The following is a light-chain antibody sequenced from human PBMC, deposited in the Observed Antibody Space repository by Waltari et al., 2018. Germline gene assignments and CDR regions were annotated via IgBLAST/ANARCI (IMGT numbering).Light chain of an antibody. Sequence: QSALTQPASVSGSPGQSLTISCTGSSSAIGAYNYVSWYQQHPGKAPKPVMHDVNYPSSGVSERFSVTKSGNTASLTASGLQADDEADYFCSSYTRSNTLVFGGGTKVTVL. CDR1: SSAIGAYNY. CDR3: SSYTRSNTLV. CDR2: DVN. J-gene: IGLJ2*01. V-gene: IGLV2-14*03.